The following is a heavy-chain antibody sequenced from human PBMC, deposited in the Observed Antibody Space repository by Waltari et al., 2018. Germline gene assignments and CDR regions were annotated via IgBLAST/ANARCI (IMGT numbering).Heavy chain of an antibody. D-gene: IGHD2-2*01. Sequence: QVQLQESGPGLVKPSETLSLTCAVSGYSISSGYYWGWIRQPPGKGLEWIGSIYHRGNTYYHPSLKSRVTISVDTSKNQFSLKLSSVTAADTAVYYCARQALTVVPAARTDYFDYWGQGTLVTVSS. CDR1: GYSISSGYY. CDR3: ARQALTVVPAARTDYFDY. J-gene: IGHJ4*02. V-gene: IGHV4-38-2*01. CDR2: IYHRGNT.